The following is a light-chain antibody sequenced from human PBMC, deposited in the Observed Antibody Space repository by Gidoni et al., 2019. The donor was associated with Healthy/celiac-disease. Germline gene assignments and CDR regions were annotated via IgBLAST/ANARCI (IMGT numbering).Light chain of an antibody. CDR2: DVS. Sequence: QSALPQPASVSGSPGQSITISCTGTSSDVGGYNYVSWYQQHPGKAPKLMIYDVSNRPSGVSNRFSGSKSGNTASLTISGLQAEDESDYYCSSYTSSSTRVFGGGTKLTFL. CDR3: SSYTSSSTRV. V-gene: IGLV2-14*03. CDR1: SSDVGGYNY. J-gene: IGLJ2*01.